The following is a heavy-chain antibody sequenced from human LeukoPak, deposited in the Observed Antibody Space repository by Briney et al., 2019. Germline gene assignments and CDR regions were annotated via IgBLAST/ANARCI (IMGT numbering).Heavy chain of an antibody. CDR2: IYHSGRT. D-gene: IGHD4-23*01. CDR3: ARGYGDNPGAFDI. V-gene: IGHV4-30-2*01. CDR1: GGSIMVAAYS. J-gene: IGHJ3*02. Sequence: SETLFLTCTVSGGSIMVAAYSWSWIRQPPGKGLEWIGYIYHSGRTNYNPSLKSRVTISLDRSKNQSSLKLSSVTAADTAVYFCARGYGDNPGAFDIWGQGTLVTVSS.